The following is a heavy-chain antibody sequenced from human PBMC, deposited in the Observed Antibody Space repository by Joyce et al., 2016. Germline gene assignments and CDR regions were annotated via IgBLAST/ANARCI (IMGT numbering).Heavy chain of an antibody. CDR1: GFTFSGYS. D-gene: IGHD1-26*01. V-gene: IGHV3-48*04. CDR2: INSRGIEI. CDR3: ARYSWWVPLDY. J-gene: IGHJ4*02. Sequence: EVQMVESGGGLVQPGRSLRLSCAVSGFTFSGYSMNWVRQAPGKGLEWVSYINSRGIEIFYADSVKGRFTISRDNAKNSLHLQMDSLRVEDTAVYYCARYSWWVPLDYWGQGTLVTVAS.